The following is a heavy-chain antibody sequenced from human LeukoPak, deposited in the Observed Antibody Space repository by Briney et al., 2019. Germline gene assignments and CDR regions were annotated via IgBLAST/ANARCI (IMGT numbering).Heavy chain of an antibody. CDR2: IYYSGST. CDR3: ASSPGAAAGYNWFDP. D-gene: IGHD6-13*01. J-gene: IGHJ5*02. Sequence: PSETLSLTCTVSGYSISSGYYWGWIRQPPGKGLEWIGYIYYSGSTNYNPSLKSRVTISVDTSKNQFSLKLSSVTAADTAVYYCASSPGAAAGYNWFDPWGQGTLVTVSS. V-gene: IGHV4-61*01. CDR1: GYSISSGYY.